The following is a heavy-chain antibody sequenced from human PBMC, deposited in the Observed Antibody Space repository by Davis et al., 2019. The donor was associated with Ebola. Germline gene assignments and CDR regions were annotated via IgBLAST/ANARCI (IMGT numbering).Heavy chain of an antibody. Sequence: SVKVSCKASGGTFSSYTISWVRQAPGQGLEWMGRIIPILGIANYAQKFQGRVTITADKSTSTAYMELSSLRSEDTAAYYCAREAIAAAGTNYYYGMDVWGQGTTVTVSS. J-gene: IGHJ6*02. CDR3: AREAIAAAGTNYYYGMDV. CDR1: GGTFSSYT. D-gene: IGHD6-13*01. V-gene: IGHV1-69*04. CDR2: IIPILGIA.